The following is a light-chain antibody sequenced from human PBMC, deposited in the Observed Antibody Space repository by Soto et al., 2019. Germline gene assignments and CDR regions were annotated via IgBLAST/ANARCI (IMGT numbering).Light chain of an antibody. CDR2: KAS. J-gene: IGKJ1*01. V-gene: IGKV1-5*03. Sequence: DIQMTQSPSTLSASVGDTVTITCRASQTVSDWLAWYRQRPGQAPELLIFKASTLDSGVPSRFRGSGSGTEFTLTISSLQPDDFATYYCKQYNSFSWTFGQGTKVQIK. CDR3: KQYNSFSWT. CDR1: QTVSDW.